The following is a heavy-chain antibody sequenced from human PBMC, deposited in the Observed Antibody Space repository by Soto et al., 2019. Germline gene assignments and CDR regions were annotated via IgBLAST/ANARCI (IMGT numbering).Heavy chain of an antibody. V-gene: IGHV3-49*03. CDR1: GFTFGDYA. CDR3: TREHSTYGPTNWLDP. D-gene: IGHD3-10*01. Sequence: PGGSLRLSCTASGFTFGDYAMNWFRQAPGKGLEWIGFIKSRAYGGTTEYAASVKGRFTISRDDSKSIAYLQMNSLKTEDTAVYYCTREHSTYGPTNWLDPWSRGTLVTV. J-gene: IGHJ5*02. CDR2: IKSRAYGGTT.